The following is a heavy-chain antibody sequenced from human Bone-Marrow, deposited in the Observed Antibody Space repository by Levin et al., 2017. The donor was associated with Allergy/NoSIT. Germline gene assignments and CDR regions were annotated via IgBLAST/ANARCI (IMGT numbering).Heavy chain of an antibody. Sequence: GESLKISCAASGFTFSSYAMSWVRQAPGKGLEWVSAISGSGGSTYYADSVKGRFTISRDNSKNTLYLQMNSLRAEDTAVYYCAKDDPSVEAAKGGFDYWGQGTLVTVSS. D-gene: IGHD4-23*01. CDR2: ISGSGGST. V-gene: IGHV3-23*01. CDR1: GFTFSSYA. J-gene: IGHJ4*02. CDR3: AKDDPSVEAAKGGFDY.